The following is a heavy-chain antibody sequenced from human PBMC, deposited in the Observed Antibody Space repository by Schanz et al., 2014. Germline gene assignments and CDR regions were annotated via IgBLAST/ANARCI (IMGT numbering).Heavy chain of an antibody. J-gene: IGHJ5*02. V-gene: IGHV3-74*02. CDR1: GFSFGNYG. CDR2: INSVGSNT. D-gene: IGHD3-10*01. Sequence: EVQLLESGGGLVQPGGSLRLSCEASGFSFGNYGMSWVRQAPGKGLVWVARINSVGSNTDYADTVRGRFTISRDNAENALYLQRNSLRAEDTAVYYCARPALWFGDNCFDPWGQGTLVTVSS. CDR3: ARPALWFGDNCFDP.